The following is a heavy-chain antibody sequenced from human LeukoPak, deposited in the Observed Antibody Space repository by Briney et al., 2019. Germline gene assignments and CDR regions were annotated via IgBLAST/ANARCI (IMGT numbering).Heavy chain of an antibody. CDR3: AKVNWEDYVWGNC. D-gene: IGHD3-16*01. J-gene: IGHJ4*02. CDR1: GFTFNAQD. Sequence: GGSLRLSCAASGFTFNAQDINWVRQGPGKGLEGVAGISGSHTFYADPVKGRFTFSRDNSKNTMYLQMNSLRVEDTAVYYCAKVNWEDYVWGNCWGQGTLVTVSS. V-gene: IGHV3-23*01. CDR2: ISGSHT.